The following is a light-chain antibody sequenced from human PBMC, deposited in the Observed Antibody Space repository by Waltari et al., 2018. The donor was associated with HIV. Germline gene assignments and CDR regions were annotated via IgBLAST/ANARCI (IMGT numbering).Light chain of an antibody. J-gene: IGKJ1*01. CDR1: QSISRW. CDR2: KAS. V-gene: IGKV1-5*03. Sequence: DIQMTQSPSTLSASVGDKVTITCRTNQSISRWLAWYQQNPGKAPNLLIYKASSLEAGVTSRFSGSGSGTEFTRTISGLQPDDFATYYCQHYKGTFGQGTKVDIK. CDR3: QHYKGT.